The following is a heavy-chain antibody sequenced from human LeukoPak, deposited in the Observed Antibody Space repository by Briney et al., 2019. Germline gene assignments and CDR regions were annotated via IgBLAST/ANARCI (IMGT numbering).Heavy chain of an antibody. CDR3: ARVRPSNESDY. J-gene: IGHJ4*02. CDR2: INHSGST. V-gene: IGHV4-34*01. Sequence: SETLSLTCAVYGGSFSGNYWSWIRQPPGKGLEWIGEINHSGSTNYNPSLKSRVTISVDTSKNQFSLKLSSVTAADTAVYYCARVRPSNESDYWGQGTLVTVSS. CDR1: GGSFSGNY. D-gene: IGHD3-3*02.